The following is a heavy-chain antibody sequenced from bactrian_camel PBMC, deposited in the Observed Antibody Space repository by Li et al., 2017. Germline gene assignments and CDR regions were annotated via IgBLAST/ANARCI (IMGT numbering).Heavy chain of an antibody. CDR3: RAPGRGF. D-gene: IGHD5*01. CDR2: ITDDSSAS. CDR1: GFQFSDYP. J-gene: IGHJ2*01. Sequence: HVQLEESGGGVVQPGGSLRLSCAASGFQFSDYPMSWVRQAPGKGLEWVASITDDSSASDYGDFVKGRFTISRDNTKNTLYLQMNNLKSEDTALYYCRAPGRGFWGQGT. V-gene: IGHV3S7*01.